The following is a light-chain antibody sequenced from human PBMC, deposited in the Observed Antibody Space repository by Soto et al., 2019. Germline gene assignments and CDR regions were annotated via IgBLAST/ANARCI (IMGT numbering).Light chain of an antibody. CDR2: DAS. CDR1: QSVSSY. Sequence: EIVLTQSPATLSLSPGERATLSCRASQSVSSYLAWYQQKPGQAPRLLIYDASNRATGIPARFSGSGSGTDFTLTISSLEPDDVATYYCQQYNNFRWTFGQGTKVDIK. J-gene: IGKJ1*01. CDR3: QQYNNFRWT. V-gene: IGKV3-11*01.